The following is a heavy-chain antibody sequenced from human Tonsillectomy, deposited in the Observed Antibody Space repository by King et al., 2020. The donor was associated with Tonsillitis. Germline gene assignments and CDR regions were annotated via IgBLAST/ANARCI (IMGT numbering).Heavy chain of an antibody. V-gene: IGHV3-48*01. Sequence: VQLVESGGGLVQPGGSLRLSCAASGFTFSSYSMNWFRQAPGKGLEWVSYISSNSSTIYYADSVKGRFTISRDNAKNSLYLQMNSLRAEDTAVYYCARSTFGMDVWGQGTTVTVSS. CDR1: GFTFSSYS. J-gene: IGHJ6*02. CDR3: ARSTFGMDV. D-gene: IGHD2/OR15-2a*01. CDR2: ISSNSSTI.